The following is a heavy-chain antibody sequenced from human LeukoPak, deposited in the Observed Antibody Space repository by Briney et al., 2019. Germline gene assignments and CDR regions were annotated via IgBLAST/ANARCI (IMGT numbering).Heavy chain of an antibody. Sequence: GGSLRLSCAASGFTFSNAWMSWVRQAPGKGLEWVGRIKSKTDGGTTDYAAPVKGRFTISRDDSKNTLYLRMNSLKTEDTAVYYCTTDPNTIFGVVNYWGQGTLVTVSS. CDR1: GFTFSNAW. CDR2: IKSKTDGGTT. J-gene: IGHJ4*02. CDR3: TTDPNTIFGVVNY. D-gene: IGHD3-3*01. V-gene: IGHV3-15*01.